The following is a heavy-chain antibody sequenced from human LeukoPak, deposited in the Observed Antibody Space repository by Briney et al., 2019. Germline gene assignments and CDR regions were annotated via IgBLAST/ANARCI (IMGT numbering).Heavy chain of an antibody. Sequence: GSGPTLVNPTQTLTLTCTFSGFSLSTSGVGVGWIRQPPGRALEWLALIYWDDDKRYSPSLKSRLTITKDTSKNQVVLTMTNMDPVDTATYYCAHRRSEGRLQPYFVYWGQGTLVTVSS. CDR1: GFSLSTSGVG. CDR2: IYWDDDK. CDR3: AHRRSEGRLQPYFVY. V-gene: IGHV2-5*02. J-gene: IGHJ4*02. D-gene: IGHD5-24*01.